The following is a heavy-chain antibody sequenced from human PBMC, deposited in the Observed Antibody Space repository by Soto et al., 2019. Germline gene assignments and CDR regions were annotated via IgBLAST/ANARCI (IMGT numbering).Heavy chain of an antibody. J-gene: IGHJ4*02. CDR2: IIPIFGTA. CDR1: GGTFSSYA. D-gene: IGHD2-15*01. CDR3: ARSQEVVVVHAATIDY. Sequence: GASVKVSCKASGGTFSSYAISWVRQAPGQGLEWMGGIIPIFGTANYAQKFQGRVTITADESTSTAYMELSSLRSEDTAVYFCARSQEVVVVHAATIDYWVQGTLVTVSP. V-gene: IGHV1-69*13.